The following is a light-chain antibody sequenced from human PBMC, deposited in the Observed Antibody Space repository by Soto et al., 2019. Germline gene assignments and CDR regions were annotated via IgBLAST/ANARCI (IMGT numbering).Light chain of an antibody. CDR3: QQPISFPIT. CDR2: KAS. Sequence: DIQMTQSPSTLSSSLGDRVTITCRASQDISDRLAWYQQKEGRAPEVVIFKASSLQSGVPSRFSGSVSGTDFTITIRGLQTEDGSTYYCQQPISFPITFGQGTRLEIK. V-gene: IGKV1D-12*01. J-gene: IGKJ5*01. CDR1: QDISDR.